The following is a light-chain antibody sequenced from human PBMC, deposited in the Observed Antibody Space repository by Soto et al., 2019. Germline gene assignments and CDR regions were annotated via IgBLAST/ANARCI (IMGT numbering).Light chain of an antibody. V-gene: IGKV3D-20*02. Sequence: EIVLTQSPGTLSLSPGERATLSCRASQSVSSNYLAWYQQKPGQAPRLLIYDASSRATGIPDRFSGSGSGTDFTLTISRLEPEDFAVYYCQQCLRPFGQGTKVAIK. J-gene: IGKJ1*01. CDR1: QSVSSNY. CDR3: QQCLRP. CDR2: DAS.